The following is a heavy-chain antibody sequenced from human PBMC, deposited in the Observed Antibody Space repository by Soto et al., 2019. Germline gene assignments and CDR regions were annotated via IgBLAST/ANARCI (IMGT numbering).Heavy chain of an antibody. Sequence: EVQLVETGGGLIQPGGSLTLSCEASGMIVSINYISWVRQAPGKGLEWVAIIYSGGATHYAGSVKGRFTISRDSSSNTVSLQMNALRVDDTARYYCARVAFRGQFGDLSDFDPRGKGTLVTVSS. CDR1: GMIVSINY. V-gene: IGHV3-53*02. J-gene: IGHJ5*02. CDR3: ARVAFRGQFGDLSDFDP. CDR2: IYSGGAT. D-gene: IGHD3-10*01.